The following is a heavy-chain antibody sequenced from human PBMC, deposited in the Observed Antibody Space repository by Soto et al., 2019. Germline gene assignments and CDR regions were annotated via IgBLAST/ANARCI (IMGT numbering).Heavy chain of an antibody. D-gene: IGHD6-19*01. CDR1: GYSFTSYW. CDR2: IDPSDSYT. V-gene: IGHV5-10-1*01. J-gene: IGHJ4*02. CDR3: ARIPQGEQWLVLDDY. Sequence: GVSLKISCKGSGYSFTSYWISWVRQMPGKGLEWMGRIDPSDSYTNYSPSFQGHVTISADKSISTAYLQWSSLKASDTAMYYCARIPQGEQWLVLDDYWGQGTLVTV.